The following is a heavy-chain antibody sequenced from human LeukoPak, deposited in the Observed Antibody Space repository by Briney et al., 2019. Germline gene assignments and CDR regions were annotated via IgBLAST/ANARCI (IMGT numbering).Heavy chain of an antibody. J-gene: IGHJ4*02. Sequence: ASVKVSCKASGGTFISYAVSWLRQAPGQGLEWMGGIIPMFGTANYAQKFQGRVTITADESTSTAYMELRNLRSEDTGVYYCARDVGTYGDYGYFDYWGQGTLVTVSS. CDR3: ARDVGTYGDYGYFDY. D-gene: IGHD4-17*01. CDR2: IIPMFGTA. V-gene: IGHV1-69*13. CDR1: GGTFISYA.